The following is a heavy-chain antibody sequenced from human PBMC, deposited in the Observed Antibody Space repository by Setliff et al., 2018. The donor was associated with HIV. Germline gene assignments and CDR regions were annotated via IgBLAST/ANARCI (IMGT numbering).Heavy chain of an antibody. CDR3: MRGRSITIFGVAYFDF. CDR1: GVSIVSGGFY. CDR2: VYYTGKT. D-gene: IGHD3-3*01. Sequence: PSETLSLTCSVSGVSIVSGGFYFSWIRQHPGKGLEWLGTVYYTGKTYYNPSLQSRLTMSADTSKHQLYLKVTSVTAADTAVYYRMRGRSITIFGVAYFDFWGQGTQVTVSS. J-gene: IGHJ4*02. V-gene: IGHV4-31*03.